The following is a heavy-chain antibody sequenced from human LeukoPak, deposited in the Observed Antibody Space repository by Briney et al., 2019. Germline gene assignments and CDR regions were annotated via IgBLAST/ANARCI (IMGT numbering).Heavy chain of an antibody. V-gene: IGHV3-53*01. CDR2: IYSGGTT. D-gene: IGHD1-1*01. J-gene: IGHJ2*01. CDR3: AIVGDHSAWTIYL. Sequence: AGGSLRLSCAASGFTVGTKYMNWVRQAPGKGLEWVAIIYSGGTTYSADSVKGRFTISSDTSKNTLSLHLNSLRAEDTAVSVCAIVGDHSAWTIYLWGRGTLVTFSS. CDR1: GFTVGTKY.